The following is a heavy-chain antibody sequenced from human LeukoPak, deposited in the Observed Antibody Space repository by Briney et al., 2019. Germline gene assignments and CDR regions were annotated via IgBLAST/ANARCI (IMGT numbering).Heavy chain of an antibody. J-gene: IGHJ4*02. CDR2: TYYRSKLYN. CDR3: ARESGSYLPFDS. CDR1: GDSFSSNSAA. V-gene: IGHV6-1*01. D-gene: IGHD1-26*01. Sequence: SQTLSLTCAMSGDSFSSNSAAWNWNRQSPSRGLEWLGRTYYRSKLYNDYAVSVKSRITINPDTSKNQFSLQLNSVTPEDTAVYYCARESGSYLPFDSWGQGTLVTVSS.